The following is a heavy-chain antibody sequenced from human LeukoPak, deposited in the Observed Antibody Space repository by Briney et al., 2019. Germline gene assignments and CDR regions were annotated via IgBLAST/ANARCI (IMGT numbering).Heavy chain of an antibody. V-gene: IGHV3-30*18. J-gene: IGHJ6*02. CDR1: GFTFNSYG. D-gene: IGHD2-21*02. CDR3: AKSRSPYCGGDCKHYHYYGLDV. Sequence: PGGSLRLSCAASGFTFNSYGMHWVRQAPGKGLEWVAVISYDGSNKYYADSVKGRFTISRENSKITLYLQMNSLRAEDTAVYYCAKSRSPYCGGDCKHYHYYGLDVWGQGTTVSVSS. CDR2: ISYDGSNK.